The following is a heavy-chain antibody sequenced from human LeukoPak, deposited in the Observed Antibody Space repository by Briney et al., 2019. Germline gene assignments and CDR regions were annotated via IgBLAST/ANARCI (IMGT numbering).Heavy chain of an antibody. CDR3: AKGPSGSSHHYFDY. CDR1: GFTFSNYA. CDR2: ISDTSGRL. J-gene: IGHJ4*02. Sequence: GGSLRLSCAASGFTFSNYAMTWVRQAPGKGLKWVSTISDTSGRLTHADSVLGRFTVSRDNSKNTLFLQMESLSAEDSAVYYCAKGPSGSSHHYFDYWGQGTLVTVSS. V-gene: IGHV3-23*01. D-gene: IGHD6-19*01.